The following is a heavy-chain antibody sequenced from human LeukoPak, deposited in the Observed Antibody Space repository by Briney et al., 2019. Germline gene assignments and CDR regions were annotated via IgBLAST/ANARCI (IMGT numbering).Heavy chain of an antibody. D-gene: IGHD6-19*01. CDR1: GFTFSSYG. J-gene: IGHJ4*02. CDR2: IWYDGSNK. CDR3: ARSGSGQFCDY. Sequence: GGSLRLSCAASGFTFSSYGMHWVRQAPGKGLEWVAVIWYDGSNKYYADSAKGRFTISRDNSKNTLYLQMNSLRAEDTAVYYCARSGSGQFCDYWGQGTLVTVSS. V-gene: IGHV3-33*01.